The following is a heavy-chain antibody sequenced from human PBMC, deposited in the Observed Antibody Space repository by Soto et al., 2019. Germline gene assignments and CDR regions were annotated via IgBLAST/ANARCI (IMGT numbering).Heavy chain of an antibody. CDR2: INSDGSST. J-gene: IGHJ6*02. CDR3: ARRGQGSSWSPYYYYGMDV. D-gene: IGHD6-13*01. V-gene: IGHV3-74*01. CDR1: GFTFSSYW. Sequence: GGSLRLSCAASGFTFSSYWMHWVRQAPGKGLVWVSRINSDGSSTSYADSVKGRFTISRDNAKNTLYLQMNSLRAEDTAVYYCARRGQGSSWSPYYYYGMDVWGQGTTVTVSS.